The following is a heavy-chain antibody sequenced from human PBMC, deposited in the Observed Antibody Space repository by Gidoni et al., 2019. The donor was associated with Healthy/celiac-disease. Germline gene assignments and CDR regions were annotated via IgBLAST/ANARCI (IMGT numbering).Heavy chain of an antibody. J-gene: IGHJ4*02. V-gene: IGHV3-15*01. D-gene: IGHD1-26*01. Sequence: EVQLVQSGGGLLKPGGSLSLSCAASEFTFSSAWMSWVRQAPGKGLEWVGRIKSKTDGGTTDYAAPVKGRFTISRDDSKNTLYLQMNSLKTEDTAVYYCTIGPEELADGDYWGQGTLVTVSS. CDR1: EFTFSSAW. CDR3: TIGPEELADGDY. CDR2: IKSKTDGGTT.